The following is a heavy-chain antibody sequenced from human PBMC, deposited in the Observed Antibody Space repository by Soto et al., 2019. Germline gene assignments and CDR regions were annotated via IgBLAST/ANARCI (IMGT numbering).Heavy chain of an antibody. CDR3: EVTTGY. J-gene: IGHJ4*02. CDR2: MSPESGNT. V-gene: IGHV1-8*01. Sequence: TSVKVSCKASGYTFTDYDINWVRQASGQGLEYMGWMSPESGNTGYAPQFQGRVTMTRNTSISTAYMELSSLRSEDTAEYYCEVTTGYWGQGTKVTVSS. D-gene: IGHD2-21*02. CDR1: GYTFTDYD.